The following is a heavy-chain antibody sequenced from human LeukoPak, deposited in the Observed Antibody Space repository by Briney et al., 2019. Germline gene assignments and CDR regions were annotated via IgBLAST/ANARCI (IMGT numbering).Heavy chain of an antibody. CDR2: IYYSGST. CDR1: GGSISSSSYY. V-gene: IGHV4-39*01. D-gene: IGHD4-17*01. CDR3: ARHFSPTVTTDHYYYGMDV. Sequence: DPSETLSLTCTVSGGSISSSSYYWGWIRQPPGKGLEWFGSIYYSGSTYYNPSLKSRVTISVDTSKNQFSLKLSSVTAADTAVYYCARHFSPTVTTDHYYYGMDVWGQGTTVTVSS. J-gene: IGHJ6*02.